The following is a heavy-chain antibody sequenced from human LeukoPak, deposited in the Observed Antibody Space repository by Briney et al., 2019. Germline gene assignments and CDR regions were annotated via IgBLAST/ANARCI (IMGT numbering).Heavy chain of an antibody. J-gene: IGHJ3*02. CDR2: ISQDESNK. Sequence: PGGSLRLSCEASGFILRNYVMHWVRQAPGKGLEWVAGISQDESNKYYTDSVKGRFIISRDNSKNALSLQMDTLTLADTAVYYCAREADAFDIWAQGTVVTVSS. V-gene: IGHV3-30*03. CDR1: GFILRNYV. CDR3: AREADAFDI.